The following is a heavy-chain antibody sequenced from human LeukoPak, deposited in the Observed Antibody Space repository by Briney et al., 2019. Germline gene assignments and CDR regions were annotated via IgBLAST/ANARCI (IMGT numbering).Heavy chain of an antibody. CDR2: IYHSGST. V-gene: IGHV4-4*02. CDR3: ARARGVGYYFDY. CDR1: GGSISGSNW. D-gene: IGHD3-10*01. J-gene: IGHJ4*02. Sequence: PSETLSLTCAVSGGSISGSNWWSWVRQPPGKGLEWIGEIYHSGSTNYNPSLKSRVTISVDKSKNQFSLKLSSVTAADTAVYYCARARGVGYYFDYWGQGTLVTVSS.